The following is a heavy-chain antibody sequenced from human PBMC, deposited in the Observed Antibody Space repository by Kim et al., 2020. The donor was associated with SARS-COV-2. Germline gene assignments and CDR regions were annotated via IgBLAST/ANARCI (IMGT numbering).Heavy chain of an antibody. D-gene: IGHD6-13*01. CDR1: GGTFSSYA. V-gene: IGHV1-69*13. CDR2: IIPIFGTA. CDR3: ARDAEIYSSSWYRY. J-gene: IGHJ4*02. Sequence: SVKVSCKASGGTFSSYAISWVRQAPGQGLKWMGGIIPIFGTANYAQKFQGRVTITADESTSTAYMELSSLRSEDTAVYYCARDAEIYSSSWYRYWGQGTLVTVSS.